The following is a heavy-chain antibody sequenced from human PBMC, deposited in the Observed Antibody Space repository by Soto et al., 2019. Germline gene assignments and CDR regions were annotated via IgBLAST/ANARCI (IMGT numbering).Heavy chain of an antibody. Sequence: EVQLLESGGGLVQPGGSLRLSCAASGFTFSSYAMSWVRQAPGKGLEWVSAISGSGGSTYYADSVKGRFTTSRDNSKNTLYLQMNSLRAEDTAVYYCAKSGGIAVAGAGDYFDYWGQGTLVTVSS. CDR2: ISGSGGST. V-gene: IGHV3-23*01. CDR3: AKSGGIAVAGAGDYFDY. CDR1: GFTFSSYA. D-gene: IGHD6-19*01. J-gene: IGHJ4*02.